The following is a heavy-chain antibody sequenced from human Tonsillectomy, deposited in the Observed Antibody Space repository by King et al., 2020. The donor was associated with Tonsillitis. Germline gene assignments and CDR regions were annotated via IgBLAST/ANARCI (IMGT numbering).Heavy chain of an antibody. Sequence: VQLVESGGVVVQPGGSLRLSCAASGFTFDDYAMHWVRQAPGKGLEWVSLISRDGGSTYYADSVKGRFTISRDNRKNSLYLQMNSLRAEDTALYYCAKGIAPPWGVLQSHSSGWYRGHYYHYGMDVWGQGTTVTVSS. CDR1: GFTFDDYA. CDR3: AKGIAPPWGVLQSHSSGWYRGHYYHYGMDV. V-gene: IGHV3-43D*03. D-gene: IGHD6-19*01. J-gene: IGHJ6*02. CDR2: ISRDGGST.